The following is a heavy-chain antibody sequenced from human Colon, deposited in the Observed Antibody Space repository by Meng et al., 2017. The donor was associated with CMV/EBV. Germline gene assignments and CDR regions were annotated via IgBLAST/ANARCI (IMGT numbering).Heavy chain of an antibody. V-gene: IGHV3-23*01. CDR2: ITDSGGGT. CDR1: GFTFSNYA. Sequence: GESLKISCAASGFTFSNYAMSWVRPTPRQGLEWVSAITDSGGGTYYADSVKGRFTISRDNSKNTLYLQMHSLRAEDTALYYCAKATDFASWGQGTPVTVSS. CDR3: AKATDFAS. J-gene: IGHJ4*02. D-gene: IGHD2-21*01.